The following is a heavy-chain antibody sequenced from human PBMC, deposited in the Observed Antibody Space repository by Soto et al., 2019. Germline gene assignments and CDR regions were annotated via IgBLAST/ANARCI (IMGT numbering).Heavy chain of an antibody. CDR3: AKTRDIIAAPIDY. D-gene: IGHD6-13*01. CDR2: ISNSGVST. Sequence: EVQLLDSGGGLVQPGGSLRLSCEASGFTLRTYAMSWVRQAPGKGLEWVSGISNSGVSTSYADSVKGRFTISRDNSKNTLYLQMNSLRAEDTAIYYCAKTRDIIAAPIDYWGQGTLVTVSS. V-gene: IGHV3-23*01. J-gene: IGHJ4*02. CDR1: GFTLRTYA.